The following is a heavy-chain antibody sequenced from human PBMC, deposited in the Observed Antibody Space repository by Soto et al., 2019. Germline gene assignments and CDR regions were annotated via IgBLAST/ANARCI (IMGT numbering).Heavy chain of an antibody. CDR1: GFTFSSYG. CDR2: ISYDGSNK. J-gene: IGHJ5*02. D-gene: IGHD6-19*01. CDR3: ASSQWRGWFDP. V-gene: IGHV3-30*03. Sequence: GGSLRLSCAASGFTFSSYGMHWVRQAPGKGLEWVAVISYDGSNKYYADSVKGRFTISRDNSKNTLYLQMNSLRAADTAVYYCASSQWRGWFDPWGQGTLVTVS.